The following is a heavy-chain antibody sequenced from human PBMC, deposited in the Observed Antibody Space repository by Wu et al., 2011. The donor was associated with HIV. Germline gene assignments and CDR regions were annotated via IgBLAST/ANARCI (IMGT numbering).Heavy chain of an antibody. Sequence: QVQLVQSGAEVKKPGSSVKVSCKASGGTFRSYGISWVRQAPGQGLEWMGGIIPIFGTTNYAQKFQGRVTITADKSTSTAYMVLSSLRSEDTAVYYCAREYMVRGTYYFYYMDVWGKGTTVTVSS. CDR3: AREYMVRGTYYFYYMDV. J-gene: IGHJ6*03. CDR1: GGTFRSYG. CDR2: IIPIFGTT. D-gene: IGHD3-10*01. V-gene: IGHV1-69*14.